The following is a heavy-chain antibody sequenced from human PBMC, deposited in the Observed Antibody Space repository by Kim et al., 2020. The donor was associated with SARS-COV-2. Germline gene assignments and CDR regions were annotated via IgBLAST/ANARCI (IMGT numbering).Heavy chain of an antibody. D-gene: IGHD6-13*01. Sequence: NPSLKSRVTIAVDTSKNQFSLELSSVTAADTAVYYCARPGYSSSWLFDYWGQGTLVTVSS. CDR3: ARPGYSSSWLFDY. V-gene: IGHV4-39*01. J-gene: IGHJ4*02.